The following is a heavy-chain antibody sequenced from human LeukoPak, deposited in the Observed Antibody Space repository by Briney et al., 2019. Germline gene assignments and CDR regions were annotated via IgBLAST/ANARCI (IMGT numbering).Heavy chain of an antibody. V-gene: IGHV3-30*18. Sequence: GGSLRLSCAASGFTFSSYGMHWVRQAPGKGLEWVAVISYDGSNKYYADSVKGRFTISRDNSKNTLYLQMNSLRAEDTAVYYCAKDRSGYDSDFDYWGQGTLVTVSS. J-gene: IGHJ4*02. CDR3: AKDRSGYDSDFDY. CDR1: GFTFSSYG. CDR2: ISYDGSNK. D-gene: IGHD5-12*01.